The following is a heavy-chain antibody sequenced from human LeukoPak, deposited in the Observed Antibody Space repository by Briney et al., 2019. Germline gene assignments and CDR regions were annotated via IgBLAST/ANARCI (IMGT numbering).Heavy chain of an antibody. V-gene: IGHV1-46*01. Sequence: ASVKVSCKASGYTFTSYYMHWVRQAPGQGLEWMGIINPSGGSTSYAQKFQGRVTMTRDTSTSTVYMELNSLRSEDTAVYYCARMAYPYYYDSSGYFDYWGQGTLVTVSS. J-gene: IGHJ4*02. D-gene: IGHD3-22*01. CDR3: ARMAYPYYYDSSGYFDY. CDR1: GYTFTSYY. CDR2: INPSGGST.